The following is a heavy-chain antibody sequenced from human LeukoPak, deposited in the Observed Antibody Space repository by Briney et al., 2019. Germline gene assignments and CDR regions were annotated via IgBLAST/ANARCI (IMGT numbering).Heavy chain of an antibody. CDR2: IYYSGST. CDR1: GGSISSSSYS. Sequence: PSETLSLTCTVSGGSISSSSYSWGWIRQPPGKGLEWIGSIYYSGSTYYNPSLKSRVTISVDTSKNQFSLKLSSVTAADTAVYYCASLRMSVADTGAIDYWGQGTLVTVSS. CDR3: ASLRMSVADTGAIDY. D-gene: IGHD6-19*01. J-gene: IGHJ4*02. V-gene: IGHV4-39*01.